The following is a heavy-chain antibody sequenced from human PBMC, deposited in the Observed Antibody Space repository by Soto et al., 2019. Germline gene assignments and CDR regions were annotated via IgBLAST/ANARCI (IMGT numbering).Heavy chain of an antibody. CDR1: GGSISSYY. J-gene: IGHJ4*02. CDR3: ARLGDRYFDY. CDR2: IYYSGNT. Sequence: SETLSLTCTVSGGSISSYYWSWIRQPPGKGLERIGYIYYSGNTNYNPSLKSRVTISVDTSKNQFSLKLSSVTAADTAVYYCARLGDRYFDYWGQGTLVTVS. V-gene: IGHV4-59*08. D-gene: IGHD3-10*01.